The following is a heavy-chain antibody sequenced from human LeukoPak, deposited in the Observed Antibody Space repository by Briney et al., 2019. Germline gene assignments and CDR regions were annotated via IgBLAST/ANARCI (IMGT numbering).Heavy chain of an antibody. J-gene: IGHJ4*02. Sequence: GGSLRLSCVVSGFSFSDHYMTWIRQAPGKGLEYISYLSNSGSDIFHADSVKGRFSISRDNAKDSVYLQMNSLRAEDTAVYYCARGDGYYFGFWGQGTPVTVSS. CDR3: ARGDGYYFGF. CDR1: GFSFSDHY. CDR2: LSNSGSDI. V-gene: IGHV3-11*01.